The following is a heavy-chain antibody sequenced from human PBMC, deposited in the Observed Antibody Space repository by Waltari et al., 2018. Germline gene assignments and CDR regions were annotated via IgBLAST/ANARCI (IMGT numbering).Heavy chain of an antibody. CDR2: IYTSGGT. J-gene: IGHJ4*02. Sequence: QVQLQESGPGLVKPSQTLSLTCTVSGGSISIGSYYWSWIRQPAGKGLEWIGRIYTSGGTNYNPPLKSRDTIAVDTSKTRFSRKVGAVTAADPAVYYWGGGGGGKIDYWGQGTLVTVSS. D-gene: IGHD3-16*01. CDR3: GGGGGGKIDY. V-gene: IGHV4-61*02. CDR1: GGSISIGSYY.